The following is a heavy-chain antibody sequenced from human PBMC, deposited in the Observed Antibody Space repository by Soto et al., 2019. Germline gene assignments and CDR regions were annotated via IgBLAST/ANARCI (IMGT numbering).Heavy chain of an antibody. CDR3: AKDEHYYGSGSYYDAFDI. J-gene: IGHJ3*02. D-gene: IGHD3-10*01. CDR1: GFTFSSYA. V-gene: IGHV3-23*01. Sequence: PGGSLRLSCAASGFTFSSYAMSWVRQAPGKGLEWVSAISGSGGSTYYADSVEGRFTISRDNSKNTLYLQMNSLRAEDTAVYYCAKDEHYYGSGSYYDAFDIWGQGTMVTVSS. CDR2: ISGSGGST.